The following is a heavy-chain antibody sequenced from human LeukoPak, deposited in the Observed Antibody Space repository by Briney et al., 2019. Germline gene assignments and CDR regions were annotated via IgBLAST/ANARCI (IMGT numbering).Heavy chain of an antibody. D-gene: IGHD3-16*02. J-gene: IGHJ4*02. Sequence: PGGSLRLSCAASGFTLSSYDTHWVRQATGKGLEGVSGIGNAGDTYYSASVKGRFTLSRENARNSLYLQMNNLRAGDTAVYYCARVNPHLSAFDFWGQGTLVTVSS. CDR1: GFTLSSYD. CDR2: IGNAGDT. CDR3: ARVNPHLSAFDF. V-gene: IGHV3-13*04.